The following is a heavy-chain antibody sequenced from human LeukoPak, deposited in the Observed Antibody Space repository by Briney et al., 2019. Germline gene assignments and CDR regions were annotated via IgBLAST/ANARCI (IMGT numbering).Heavy chain of an antibody. V-gene: IGHV3-48*01. CDR2: ISSSSSTI. D-gene: IGHD2-2*01. CDR3: AREALVPAAVGDY. CDR1: GFTFSSYS. J-gene: IGHJ4*02. Sequence: GGSLRLSCAASGFTFSSYSMNWVRQAPGKGLEWVSYISSSSSTIYYADSVKGRFTISRDNAKNSLYLQMNSLRAEDTAVYYCAREALVPAAVGDYWGQGTLVTVSS.